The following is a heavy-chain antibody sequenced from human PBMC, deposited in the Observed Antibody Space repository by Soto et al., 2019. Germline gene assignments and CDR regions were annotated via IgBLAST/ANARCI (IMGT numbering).Heavy chain of an antibody. Sequence: SETLSLTCTVSGGSISSYYWSWIRQPPGKGLEWIGYIHYSGSTIYNPSLKSRVTISIDTSKNQFSLRLNSMTAADTAVYYCARSYSTGSIPNWFDPWGQGTLVTVSS. CDR2: IHYSGST. J-gene: IGHJ5*02. D-gene: IGHD6-25*01. CDR3: ARSYSTGSIPNWFDP. CDR1: GGSISSYY. V-gene: IGHV4-59*08.